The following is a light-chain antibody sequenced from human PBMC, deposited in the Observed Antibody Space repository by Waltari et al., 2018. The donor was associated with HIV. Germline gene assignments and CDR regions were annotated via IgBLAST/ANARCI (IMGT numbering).Light chain of an antibody. J-gene: IGLJ2*01. CDR2: VNT. CDR1: SSNIGAVYG. CDR3: QSLRV. V-gene: IGLV1-40*01. Sequence: QSVLTQPPSVSGAPGQRVTIPCTGRSSNIGAVYGVHWYQQLPGTAPKLLIYVNTNRPSRVPDRFSGSNAGTSASLAITGLQAEDEADYYCQSLRVFGGGTKLTVL.